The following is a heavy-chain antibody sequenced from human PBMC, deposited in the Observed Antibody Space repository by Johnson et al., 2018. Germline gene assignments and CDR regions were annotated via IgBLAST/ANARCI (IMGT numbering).Heavy chain of an antibody. CDR1: GFTFSSYA. V-gene: IGHV3-23*04. J-gene: IGHJ1*01. CDR3: AKDREYDSSTYYSEYFQH. CDR2: ISGSGDVI. D-gene: IGHD3-22*01. Sequence: VQLVESGGGLVQPGGSLRLSCAASGFTFSSYAMSWVRQAPGKGLEWVSAISGSGDVIYYADSVKGRFTISRDNSKNTLDLQMNSRRAEDTAVYYCAKDREYDSSTYYSEYFQHWGQGTLVTVSS.